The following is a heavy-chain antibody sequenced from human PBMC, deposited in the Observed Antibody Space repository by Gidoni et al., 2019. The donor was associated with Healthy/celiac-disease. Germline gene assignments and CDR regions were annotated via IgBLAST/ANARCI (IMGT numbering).Heavy chain of an antibody. D-gene: IGHD2-2*01. CDR1: GGTFSSYA. CDR3: ARDFSQYCSSTSCPYYYYYGMDV. V-gene: IGHV1-69*01. J-gene: IGHJ6*02. CDR2: SIPIFGTA. Sequence: QVQLVQSGAEVKKPGSSVKVSCKASGGTFSSYAISWVRQAPGQGLEWMGGSIPIFGTANYAQKFQGRVTITADESTSTAYMELSSLRSEDTAVYYCARDFSQYCSSTSCPYYYYYGMDVWGQGTTVTVSS.